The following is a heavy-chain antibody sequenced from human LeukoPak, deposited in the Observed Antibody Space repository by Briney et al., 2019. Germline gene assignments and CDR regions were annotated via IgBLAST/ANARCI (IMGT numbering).Heavy chain of an antibody. Sequence: SETLSLTCTVSGGSISSSSYYWGWIRQPPGKGLEWIGSIYYSGSTYYNPSLKSRVTISVDTSKNQFSLKLSSVTAADTAVYYCARSIGFGEWGQGTLVTVSS. V-gene: IGHV4-39*07. D-gene: IGHD3-16*01. CDR3: ARSIGFGE. J-gene: IGHJ4*02. CDR1: GGSISSSSYY. CDR2: IYYSGST.